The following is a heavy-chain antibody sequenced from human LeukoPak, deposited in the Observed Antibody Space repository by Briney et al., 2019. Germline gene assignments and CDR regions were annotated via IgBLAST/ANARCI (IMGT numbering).Heavy chain of an antibody. D-gene: IGHD1-7*01. CDR2: IVSSGGST. V-gene: IGHV3-23*01. J-gene: IGHJ4*02. CDR3: AKGNYQYYFEY. CDR1: GFTLSTYG. Sequence: GGSLTLSCAASGFTLSTYGMSWVRQAPGMGLQWVSAIVSSGGSTFYADSVKGRFTISRDNSKNTLYLQMNSLRAEDTAVYYCAKGNYQYYFEYWGQGTLVTVSS.